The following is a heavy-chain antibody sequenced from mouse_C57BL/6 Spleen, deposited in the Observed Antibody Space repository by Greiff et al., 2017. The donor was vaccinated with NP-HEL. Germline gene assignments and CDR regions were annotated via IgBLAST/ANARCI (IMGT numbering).Heavy chain of an antibody. Sequence: VQLQQPGAELVMPGASVKLSCKASGYTFTSYWMHWVKQRPGQGLEWIGEIDPSDSYTNYNQKFKGKSTLTVDKSSSTAYMQLSSLTSEDSAVYYCARKGLTGTGYWYFDVWGTGTTVTVSS. D-gene: IGHD4-1*01. V-gene: IGHV1-69*01. CDR3: ARKGLTGTGYWYFDV. J-gene: IGHJ1*03. CDR2: IDPSDSYT. CDR1: GYTFTSYW.